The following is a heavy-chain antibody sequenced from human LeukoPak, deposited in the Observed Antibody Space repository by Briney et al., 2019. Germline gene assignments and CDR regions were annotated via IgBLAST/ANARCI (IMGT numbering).Heavy chain of an antibody. V-gene: IGHV1-69*10. Sequence: SVKVSCKASGGTFSSHTISSVRQAPGQGLEWMGGIIPILGIANYAQKFQGRVTITADKSTSTAYMELSSLRSEDTAVYYFARVRELWFGEDYYYYMDVWGKGTTVTVSS. CDR3: ARVRELWFGEDYYYYMDV. CDR1: GGTFSSHT. J-gene: IGHJ6*03. CDR2: IIPILGIA. D-gene: IGHD3-10*01.